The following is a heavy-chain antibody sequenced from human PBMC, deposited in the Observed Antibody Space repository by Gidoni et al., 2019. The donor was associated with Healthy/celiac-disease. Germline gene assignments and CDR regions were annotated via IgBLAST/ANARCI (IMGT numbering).Heavy chain of an antibody. CDR2: ISGSGGST. CDR3: ANAPRDGYNLDAFDI. Sequence: EVQLLESRGGWVQPGGSLILSCAASGFTFSRYAMSWVRQAPGKGLEWGSAISGSGGSTYYADSVKGRFTISRDNSKNTLYLQMNSLRAEDTAVYYCANAPRDGYNLDAFDIWGQGTMVTVSS. D-gene: IGHD5-12*01. J-gene: IGHJ3*02. V-gene: IGHV3-23*01. CDR1: GFTFSRYA.